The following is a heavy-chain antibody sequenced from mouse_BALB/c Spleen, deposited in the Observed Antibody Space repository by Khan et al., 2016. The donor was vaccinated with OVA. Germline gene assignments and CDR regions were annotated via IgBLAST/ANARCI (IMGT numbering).Heavy chain of an antibody. V-gene: IGHV1-4*01. J-gene: IGHJ3*01. D-gene: IGHD2-14*01. CDR3: LSDRTYHGNDCLFAY. CDR2: INPSNGYT. Sequence: QVQLQQSGAELVRPGASVKMSCKASGYTFTSYTIHWIKKRPGQGLEWIGYINPSNGYTNYNQQFKDKATLTTDKSSTTAYLQLSSLTSDDSAVYNCLSDRTYHGNDCLFAYWGQGTLVTVSA. CDR1: GYTFTSYT.